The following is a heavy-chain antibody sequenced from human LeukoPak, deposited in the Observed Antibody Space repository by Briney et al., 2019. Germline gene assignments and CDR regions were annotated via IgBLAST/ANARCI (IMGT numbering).Heavy chain of an antibody. D-gene: IGHD6-13*01. CDR1: GGTFSSYA. Sequence: SVKVSCKASGGTFSSYAISWVRQAPGQGLEWMGGIIPIFGTANYAQKFQGRVTITADESTSTAYMELSSLRSEDTALYYCAKVVLHSRPPDYWGQGTLVTVSS. J-gene: IGHJ4*02. V-gene: IGHV1-69*13. CDR3: AKVVLHSRPPDY. CDR2: IIPIFGTA.